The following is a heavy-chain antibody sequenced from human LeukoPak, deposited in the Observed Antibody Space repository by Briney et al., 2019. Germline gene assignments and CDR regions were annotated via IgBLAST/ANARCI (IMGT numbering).Heavy chain of an antibody. Sequence: ASVKVSCKASGGTFSSYAISWVLQAPGPGLESMGRIIPIFGIANYAQKFQGRVTITADKSTSTAYMELSSLRSEDTAVYYCAGLVTTDYYFDYWGQGTLVTVSS. CDR3: AGLVTTDYYFDY. CDR1: GGTFSSYA. CDR2: IIPIFGIA. D-gene: IGHD4-11*01. J-gene: IGHJ4*02. V-gene: IGHV1-69*04.